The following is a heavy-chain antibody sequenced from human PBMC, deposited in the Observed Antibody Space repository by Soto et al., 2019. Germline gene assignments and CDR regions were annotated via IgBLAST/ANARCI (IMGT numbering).Heavy chain of an antibody. J-gene: IGHJ5*02. D-gene: IGHD2-2*01. Sequence: SWIRQHPGKGLEWIGYIYYSGSTYYNPSLKSRVTISVDTSKNQFSLKLSSVTAADTAVYYCARERKNLGYCSSTSCYPTRSWFDPWGQGTLVTVSS. CDR2: IYYSGST. V-gene: IGHV4-31*02. CDR3: ARERKNLGYCSSTSCYPTRSWFDP.